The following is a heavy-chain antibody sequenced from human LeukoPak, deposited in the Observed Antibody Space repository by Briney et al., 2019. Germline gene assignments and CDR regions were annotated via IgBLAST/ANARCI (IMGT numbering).Heavy chain of an antibody. J-gene: IGHJ5*02. CDR2: INHSGST. CDR3: ARGICSSTSCNWFDP. CDR1: GVSFSGYY. V-gene: IGHV4-34*01. D-gene: IGHD2-2*01. Sequence: PSETLSLTCAVYGVSFSGYYWSWIRQPPGKGLEWIGEINHSGSTNYNPSLKSRVTISVDTSKNQFSLKLSSVTAADTAVYYCARGICSSTSCNWFDPWGQGTLVTVSS.